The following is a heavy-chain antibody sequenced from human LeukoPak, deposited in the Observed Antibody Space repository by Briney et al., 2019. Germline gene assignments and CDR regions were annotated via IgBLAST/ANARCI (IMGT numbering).Heavy chain of an antibody. D-gene: IGHD3-16*01. CDR2: IRYDATIK. J-gene: IGHJ4*02. CDR3: AKDKIWGEDYFDY. V-gene: IGHV3-30*02. CDR1: RFVFPSHG. Sequence: PGGSLRLSCAASRFVFPSHGMHWVRQAPGKGLEWVAFIRYDATIKYYADSVKGRFTMSRDNSKNTLFLQMDSLRVEDTAVYYCAKDKIWGEDYFDYWGQGTLVTVSS.